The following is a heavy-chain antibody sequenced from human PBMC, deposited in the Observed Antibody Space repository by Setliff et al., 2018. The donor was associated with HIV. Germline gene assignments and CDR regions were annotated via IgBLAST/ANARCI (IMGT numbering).Heavy chain of an antibody. CDR1: GFTFSSYE. D-gene: IGHD6-19*01. V-gene: IGHV3-48*03. Sequence: GESLKISCAASGFTFSSYEMNWVRQAPGKGLEWVSYISSSGSSIYYADSVKGRFTISRDNAKKSLYLQMNSLRAEDTAVYYCARGTSGWYRDNLPDYWGQGTLVTVSS. CDR3: ARGTSGWYRDNLPDY. CDR2: ISSSGSSI. J-gene: IGHJ4*02.